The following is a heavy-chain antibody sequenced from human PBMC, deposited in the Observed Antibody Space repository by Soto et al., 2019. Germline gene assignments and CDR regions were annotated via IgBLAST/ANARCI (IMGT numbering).Heavy chain of an antibody. CDR1: GGSISSSSYY. CDR2: IYYSGST. J-gene: IGHJ4*02. D-gene: IGHD3-22*01. CDR3: ASQGYYYDSSGYRPPFDY. Sequence: ASETLSLTCTVSGGSISSSSYYWGWIRQPPGKGLEWIGSIYYSGSTYYNPSLKSRVTISVDTSKNQFSLKLSSVTAADTAVYYCASQGYYYDSSGYRPPFDYWGQGTLVTVSS. V-gene: IGHV4-39*01.